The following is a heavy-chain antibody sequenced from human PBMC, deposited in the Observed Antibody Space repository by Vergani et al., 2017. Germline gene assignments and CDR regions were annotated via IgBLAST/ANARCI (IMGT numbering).Heavy chain of an antibody. V-gene: IGHV4-61*02. Sequence: QVQLQESGPRLVRPSQTLSLTCTVSGGSINTGAYYWSWIRQPAGKGLEWIGRVYTSGMTNYNPSLKSRVTILVDRSKSQLSLKLTSVTAGDTAVYYCAGSSGYPFDYWGQGTLVTVSS. CDR2: VYTSGMT. CDR1: GGSINTGAYY. D-gene: IGHD3-22*01. CDR3: AGSSGYPFDY. J-gene: IGHJ4*02.